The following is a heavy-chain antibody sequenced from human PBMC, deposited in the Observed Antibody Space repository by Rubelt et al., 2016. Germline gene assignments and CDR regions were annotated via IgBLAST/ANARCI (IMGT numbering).Heavy chain of an antibody. J-gene: IGHJ3*02. CDR3: ASLSSSSHDAFDI. D-gene: IGHD6-6*01. V-gene: IGHV5-51*01. Sequence: EVQLVQSGAEVKKPGESLKISCKGSGYSFTSYWIGWVRQMPGRGLEWMGIIYPGDSDTRYSRSFQGQVTTSADKSTSTAYLKWSSLKASDTAMYYCASLSSSSHDAFDIWGQGTMVTVSS. CDR1: GYSFTSYW. CDR2: IYPGDSDT.